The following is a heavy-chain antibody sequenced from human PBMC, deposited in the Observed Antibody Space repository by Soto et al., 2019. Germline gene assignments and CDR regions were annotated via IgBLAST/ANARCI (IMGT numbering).Heavy chain of an antibody. J-gene: IGHJ3*01. D-gene: IGHD2-15*01. V-gene: IGHV2-5*01. CDR1: GFSLNTRAVG. Sequence: QITLKEAGPTLVKPTQTLTLTCTFSGFSLNTRAVGVGWIRQPPGKALEWLALINWNDDPRYSPSLKDRLTITKDTSTNHVVLTMTNVDPMDTATYFCAHRRDLGGFDVWGQGTTVTVSS. CDR2: INWNDDP. CDR3: AHRRDLGGFDV.